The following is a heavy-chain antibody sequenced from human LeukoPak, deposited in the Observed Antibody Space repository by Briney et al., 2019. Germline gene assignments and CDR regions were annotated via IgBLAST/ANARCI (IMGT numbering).Heavy chain of an antibody. Sequence: GGSLRLSCAASGFTFSSYAMHWVRQAPGKGLEWVAVISYDGSNKYYADSVKGRFTISRDNSKNTLYLQMNNLRAEDTAVYYCARAGGYCTNGVCYNYFDYWGQGTLVTVSS. CDR3: ARAGGYCTNGVCYNYFDY. D-gene: IGHD2-8*01. V-gene: IGHV3-30*04. CDR2: ISYDGSNK. CDR1: GFTFSSYA. J-gene: IGHJ4*02.